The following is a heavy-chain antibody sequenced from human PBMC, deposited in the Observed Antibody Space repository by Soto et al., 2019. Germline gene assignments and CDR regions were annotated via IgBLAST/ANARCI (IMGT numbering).Heavy chain of an antibody. CDR1: GFTFDDYA. J-gene: IGHJ3*01. CDR2: ISWNSGNI. D-gene: IGHD2-2*01. CDR3: TKGASTSCFYAFDL. Sequence: EVQLVESGGGVVQPGRSLRLSCSASGFTFDDYAMNWVRQAPGKGLEWVSSISWNSGNIVYADSVRGRFTISRDNAKTNLQLQMNSLRPEDTAIYYCTKGASTSCFYAFDLWGQGTMVTVSS. V-gene: IGHV3-9*01.